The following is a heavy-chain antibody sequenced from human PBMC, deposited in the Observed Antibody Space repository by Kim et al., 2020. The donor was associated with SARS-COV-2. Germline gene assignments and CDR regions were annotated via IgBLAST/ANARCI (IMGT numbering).Heavy chain of an antibody. Sequence: LKSRVTMSVDTSKNQFSLKLSSVTAADTAVYYCARGQYCSSTSCYQSTDVWGQGTTVTVSS. V-gene: IGHV4-4*06. J-gene: IGHJ6*02. CDR3: ARGQYCSSTSCYQSTDV. D-gene: IGHD2-2*01.